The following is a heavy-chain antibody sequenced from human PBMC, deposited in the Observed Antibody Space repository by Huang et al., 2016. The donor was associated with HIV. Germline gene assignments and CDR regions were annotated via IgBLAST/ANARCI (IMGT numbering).Heavy chain of an antibody. CDR2: IYYSGIT. V-gene: IGHV4-39*02. CDR1: GGSIRSDNHY. Sequence: QLQLQESGPGLVKPSETLSLTCTVSGGSIRSDNHYWGLIRQPPGKGLEWIGSIYYSGITDYNPSLKRRVTITGDTSKNHFSLGMRSVTAADTAVYYCARLPGSITMIRGVITDPYWGQGTLVTVSS. J-gene: IGHJ4*02. CDR3: ARLPGSITMIRGVITDPY. D-gene: IGHD3-10*01.